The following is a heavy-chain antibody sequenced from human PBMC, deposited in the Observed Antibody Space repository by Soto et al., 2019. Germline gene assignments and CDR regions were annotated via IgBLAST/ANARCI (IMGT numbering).Heavy chain of an antibody. D-gene: IGHD1-1*01. CDR2: ISVLNGYA. V-gene: IGHV1-18*01. CDR3: SKNGTPWFAS. Sequence: MSWARQAPGQGLEWMGWISVLNGYAHYGQKFQGRVIMTADTFTSTAYMELRGLRSDDTAMYYCSKNGTPWFASWGQGTPVTVSS. J-gene: IGHJ5*01.